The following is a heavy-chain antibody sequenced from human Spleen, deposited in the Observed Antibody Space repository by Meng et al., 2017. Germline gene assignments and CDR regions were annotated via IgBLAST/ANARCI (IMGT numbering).Heavy chain of an antibody. D-gene: IGHD1-14*01. J-gene: IGHJ6*02. Sequence: GESLKISCAASGFTFTTYAMSWVRRAPGKGLEWVSVISGSGDTTYFADTVKDRFTISRDKSKNTLYLQMNSLRVEDTAVYDCAKGRLKAPEVLRFSYGMDVWGQGTMVTVSS. V-gene: IGHV3-23*01. CDR2: ISGSGDTT. CDR1: GFTFTTYA. CDR3: AKGRLKAPEVLRFSYGMDV.